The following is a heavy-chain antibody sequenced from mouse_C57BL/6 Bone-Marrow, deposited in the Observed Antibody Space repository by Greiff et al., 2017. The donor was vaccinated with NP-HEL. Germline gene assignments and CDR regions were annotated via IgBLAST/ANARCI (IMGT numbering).Heavy chain of an antibody. CDR3: ARTGFAY. J-gene: IGHJ3*01. D-gene: IGHD4-1*01. CDR2: IDPSDSYT. V-gene: IGHV1-69*01. Sequence: VQLQQPGAELVMPGASVKLSCKASGYTFTSYWMHWVKQRPGQGLEWIGEIDPSDSYTNYNQKFKGKSTLTVDKSSSTAYMQLSSLTSEDSAVHYCARTGFAYWGQGTLVTVSA. CDR1: GYTFTSYW.